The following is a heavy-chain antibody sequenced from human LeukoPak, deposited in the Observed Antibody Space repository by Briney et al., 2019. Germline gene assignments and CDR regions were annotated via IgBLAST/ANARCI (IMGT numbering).Heavy chain of an antibody. CDR3: AGDTHSSSWYDH. D-gene: IGHD6-19*01. Sequence: GGSLRLSCAGSEFTFSSHWMTWVRQTAGKGLEWVASIKHDGSEKNYVDSVKGRFTISRDNAKNSLYVQMDSLRVDDTAVYYCAGDTHSSSWYDHWGQGTLVTVSS. J-gene: IGHJ5*02. CDR2: IKHDGSEK. CDR1: EFTFSSHW. V-gene: IGHV3-7*03.